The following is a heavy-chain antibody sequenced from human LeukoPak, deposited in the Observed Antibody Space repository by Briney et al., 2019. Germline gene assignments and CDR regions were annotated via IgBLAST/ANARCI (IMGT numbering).Heavy chain of an antibody. CDR1: GFTFSSYA. V-gene: IGHV3-30-3*01. CDR2: ISYDGSNK. D-gene: IGHD6-13*01. J-gene: IGHJ4*02. CDR3: ARDGGAAAGIDY. Sequence: GGSLRLSCAASGFTFSSYAMHWVRQAPGKGLEWVAVISYDGSNKYYADSVKGRFTISRDNSKNTLYLQMNSLRADDTAVYYCARDGGAAAGIDYWGQGTLVTVSS.